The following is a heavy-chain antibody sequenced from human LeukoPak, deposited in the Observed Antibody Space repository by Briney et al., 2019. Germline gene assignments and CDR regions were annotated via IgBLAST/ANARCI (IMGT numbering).Heavy chain of an antibody. V-gene: IGHV3-30*18. Sequence: GGSLRLSCAASGFTFSTYGMHWVRQAPGRGLEWVAVISYDGSEKYYPDSVKGPFTISRDNSRNTVFLQMNSLRAEDTAVYYCAKEQNSGWRDFDYWGQGTLVTVSS. CDR1: GFTFSTYG. CDR3: AKEQNSGWRDFDY. J-gene: IGHJ4*02. CDR2: ISYDGSEK. D-gene: IGHD6-19*01.